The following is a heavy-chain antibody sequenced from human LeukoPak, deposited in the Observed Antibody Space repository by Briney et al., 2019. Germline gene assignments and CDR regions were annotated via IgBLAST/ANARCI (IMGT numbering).Heavy chain of an antibody. J-gene: IGHJ4*02. V-gene: IGHV3-7*01. CDR1: GFTFSSNW. CDR2: VKQDGSEK. CDR3: ARVARVGGGYGYNSGLFDY. Sequence: GGSLRLSCAVSGFTFSSNWMSWVRQAPGKGLEWVANVKQDGSEKYYVDSMKGRFTISRDNAKNSLYLQMNSLRAEDTAVYYCARVARVGGGYGYNSGLFDYWGQGTLVTVSS. D-gene: IGHD5-24*01.